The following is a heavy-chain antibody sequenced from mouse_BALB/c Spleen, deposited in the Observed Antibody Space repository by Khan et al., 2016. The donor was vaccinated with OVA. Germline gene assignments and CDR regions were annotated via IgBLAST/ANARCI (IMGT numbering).Heavy chain of an antibody. CDR2: IWAGGST. V-gene: IGHV2-9*02. CDR1: GFSLTSHG. CDR3: ARNREPDYFDY. Sequence: QVQLKESGPGLVAPSQSLSITCTVSGFSLTSHGVHWVRQPPGKGLEWLGVIWAGGSTNYNSALMSRLSISKDSSKSQVFLKMNILQTDDTAMYYCARNREPDYFDYWGQGTTLTVSS. J-gene: IGHJ2*01.